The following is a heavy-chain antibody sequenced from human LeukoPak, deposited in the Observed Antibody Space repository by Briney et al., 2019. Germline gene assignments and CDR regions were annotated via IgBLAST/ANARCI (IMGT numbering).Heavy chain of an antibody. CDR3: ARVGYTDTWYSSPPFDY. CDR1: GFTFNRNV. D-gene: IGHD2-15*01. CDR2: IIDDGSST. Sequence: GGSLRLSCAASGFTFNRNVMSWVRQAPGKGLEWVSAIIDDGSSTYYADSVKGRFSISRDNSKNTVYLQMNSLRAEDTALYYCARVGYTDTWYSSPPFDYWGQGTLVTVSS. J-gene: IGHJ4*02. V-gene: IGHV3-23*01.